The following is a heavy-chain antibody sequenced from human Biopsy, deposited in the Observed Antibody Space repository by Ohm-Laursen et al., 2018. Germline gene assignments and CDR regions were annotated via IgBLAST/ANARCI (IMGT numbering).Heavy chain of an antibody. J-gene: IGHJ3*01. V-gene: IGHV1-69*13. CDR2: RIPYFNTI. CDR3: AGGQRGPAIEVSVPGDAFDH. Sequence: SVKVSCKASGVTFDTYAFGWVRQAPGQGLEWMGGRIPYFNTIYYARNFQDRAVITADRSARTTDMQLSGLRPDDTAVDYCAGGQRGPAIEVSVPGDAFDHWGPGTMVTVSP. D-gene: IGHD2/OR15-2a*01. CDR1: GVTFDTYA.